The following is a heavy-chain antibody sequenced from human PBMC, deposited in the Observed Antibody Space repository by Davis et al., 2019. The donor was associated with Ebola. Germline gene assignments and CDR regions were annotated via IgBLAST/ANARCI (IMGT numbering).Heavy chain of an antibody. V-gene: IGHV3-7*01. CDR1: GFTFSSYW. J-gene: IGHJ4*02. CDR2: IKQDGSEK. CDR3: AKDHLDY. Sequence: GESLKISCAASGFTFSSYWMSWVRQAPGKGLEWVANIKQDGSEKYYVDSVKGRFTISRDNAKNTLYLQMNSLRAEDTAVYYCAKDHLDYWGQGTLVTVSS.